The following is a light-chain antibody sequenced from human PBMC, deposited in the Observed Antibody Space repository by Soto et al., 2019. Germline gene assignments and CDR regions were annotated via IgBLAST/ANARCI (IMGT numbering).Light chain of an antibody. J-gene: IGKJ1*01. CDR3: QQYNNWPWT. CDR2: GAS. V-gene: IGKV3-15*01. CDR1: QSVSSN. Sequence: EIVMTQSPATLSVSPGERATLSCRASQSVSSNLAWYQQKPGQAPRLLIYGASTRATGIPDRFSGSGSGTEFALTISSLQSEGFAVYYCQQYNNWPWTFGQGTKVEIK.